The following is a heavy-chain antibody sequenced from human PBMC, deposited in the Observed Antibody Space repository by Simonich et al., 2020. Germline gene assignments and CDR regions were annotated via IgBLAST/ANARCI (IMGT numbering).Heavy chain of an antibody. CDR2: IYYSGST. CDR3: ARLPDY. CDR1: GGSISRYY. V-gene: IGHV4-59*08. Sequence: QVQLQESGPGLVKPSETLSLTCTVSGGSISRYYWSWILQPPGKGLEWIGYIYYSGSTNYNPSLKSRVTISVDTSKNQFSLKLSSVTAADTAVYYCARLPDYWGQGTLVTVSS. J-gene: IGHJ4*02.